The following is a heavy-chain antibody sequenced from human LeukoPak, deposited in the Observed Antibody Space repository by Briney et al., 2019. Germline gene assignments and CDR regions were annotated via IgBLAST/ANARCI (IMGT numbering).Heavy chain of an antibody. V-gene: IGHV3-7*01. D-gene: IGHD4-17*01. CDR2: IKQDGSEK. Sequence: PGGSLRLSCAASGFTFSSYWMSWVRQAPGKGLEWVANIKQDGSEKYYVDSVKGRFSISRDNAKNSLYLQMNSLRDEDTAVYYCARDMRALTVTNDYWGQGTLVTVSS. J-gene: IGHJ4*02. CDR3: ARDMRALTVTNDY. CDR1: GFTFSSYW.